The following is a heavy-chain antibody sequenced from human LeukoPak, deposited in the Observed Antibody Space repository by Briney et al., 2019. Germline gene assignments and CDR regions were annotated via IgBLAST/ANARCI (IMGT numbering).Heavy chain of an antibody. CDR1: GFSFSSYS. Sequence: GGSLRLSCAASGFSFSSYSMNWVRQAPGKGLEWVSSISSSISYIYYGDSMKGRFTISRDNSKNTLYLQMNSLRAEGTAVYYCARRTVTGLGGMDVWGQGTTVTVSS. J-gene: IGHJ6*02. V-gene: IGHV3-21*01. CDR2: ISSSISYI. CDR3: ARRTVTGLGGMDV. D-gene: IGHD1-14*01.